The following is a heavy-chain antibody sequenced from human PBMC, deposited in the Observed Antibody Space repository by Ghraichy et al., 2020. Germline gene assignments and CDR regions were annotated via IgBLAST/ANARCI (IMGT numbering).Heavy chain of an antibody. CDR2: THYSGST. V-gene: IGHV4-59*12. Sequence: SETRSLTCFVSGGSISGSYCGWFRQPPGKGLEWIGFTHYSGSTEYNPSLTSRVTISVDTTKNHFSLRLSSVTAADTAIYYCTRGGGWLTDNWGQGTLVTVSS. CDR1: GGSISGSY. D-gene: IGHD6-19*01. CDR3: TRGGGWLTDN. J-gene: IGHJ4*02.